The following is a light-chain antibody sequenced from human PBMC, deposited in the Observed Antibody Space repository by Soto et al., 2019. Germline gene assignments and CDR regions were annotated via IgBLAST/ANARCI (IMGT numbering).Light chain of an antibody. V-gene: IGLV2-23*01. CDR1: SSDVGTYKF. Sequence: QSALTQPASVSGSPGQSITMSCTGTSSDVGTYKFVSWYQQHPGKVPTLMIHEGTKLPSGVSNRFSGSRSGNTATLTISGLQPEDEANYYCCAYAGTSFWVFGGGTKLTVL. CDR2: EGT. J-gene: IGLJ3*02. CDR3: CAYAGTSFWV.